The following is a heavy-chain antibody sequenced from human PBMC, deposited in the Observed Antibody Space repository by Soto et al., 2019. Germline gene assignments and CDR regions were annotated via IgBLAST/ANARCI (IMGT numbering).Heavy chain of an antibody. J-gene: IGHJ6*02. D-gene: IGHD3-10*01. CDR1: GFTFSSYG. CDR2: ISYDGSNK. V-gene: IGHV3-30*18. Sequence: GGSLRLSCAASGFTFSSYGMHWVRQAPGKGLEWVAVISYDGSNKYYADSVKGRFTISRDNSKNTLYLQMNSLRAEDTAVYYCAKIGPITMVRGVIEDLYYYYGMDVRGQGTTVTVSS. CDR3: AKIGPITMVRGVIEDLYYYYGMDV.